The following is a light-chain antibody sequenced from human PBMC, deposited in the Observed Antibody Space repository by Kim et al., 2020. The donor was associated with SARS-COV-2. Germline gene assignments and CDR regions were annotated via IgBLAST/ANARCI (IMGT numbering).Light chain of an antibody. CDR3: QAWDSSTAF. CDR2: QDT. CDR1: ELGNKY. J-gene: IGLJ2*01. Sequence: SVSPGQTATITCSGHELGNKYVAWYQQKPGQPPVLVIYQDTKRPSGIPERFSGSNSVNTATLTISGVQTVDGADYSCQAWDSSTAFFGGGTQLTVL. V-gene: IGLV3-1*01.